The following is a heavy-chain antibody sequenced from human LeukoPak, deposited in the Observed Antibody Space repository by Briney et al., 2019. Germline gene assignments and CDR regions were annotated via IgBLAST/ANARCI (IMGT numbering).Heavy chain of an antibody. V-gene: IGHV4-34*01. CDR3: ARGRLRLLEWPDFDY. D-gene: IGHD3-3*01. Sequence: PSETLSLTCAVYGGSFSGYYWSWIRQPPGKGLEWIGEINHSGSTNYNPSLKSRVTISVGTSKNQFSLKLSSVTAADTAVYYCARGRLRLLEWPDFDYWGQGTLVTVSS. CDR1: GGSFSGYY. J-gene: IGHJ4*02. CDR2: INHSGST.